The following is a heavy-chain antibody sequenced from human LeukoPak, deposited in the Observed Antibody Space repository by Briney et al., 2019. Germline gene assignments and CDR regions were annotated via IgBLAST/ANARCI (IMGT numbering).Heavy chain of an antibody. CDR2: ISSSSSYI. V-gene: IGHV3-21*01. Sequence: PGGSLRLSCAASGFTFSSYSMNWVRQAPGKGLEWVSSISSSSSYIYYADSVKSRFTISRDNAKNSLYLQMNSLRAEDTAVYYCARDLGIVVVTNNCFDPWGQGTLVTVSS. CDR1: GFTFSSYS. D-gene: IGHD2-21*02. CDR3: ARDLGIVVVTNNCFDP. J-gene: IGHJ5*02.